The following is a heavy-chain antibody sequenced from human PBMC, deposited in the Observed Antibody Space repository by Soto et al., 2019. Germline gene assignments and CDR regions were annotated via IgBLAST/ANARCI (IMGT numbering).Heavy chain of an antibody. CDR2: INHSGST. CDR3: ARGQVGYSIMVRGVRWFNP. D-gene: IGHD3-10*01. CDR1: GGSFSGYY. Sequence: SETLSLTCAVYGGSFSGYYWSWIRQPPGKGLEWIWEINHSGSTNYNPSLKSRVTISVDTSKNQFSLKLSSVTAADTAVYYCARGQVGYSIMVRGVRWFNPGGQGSLVPVSS. J-gene: IGHJ5*02. V-gene: IGHV4-34*01.